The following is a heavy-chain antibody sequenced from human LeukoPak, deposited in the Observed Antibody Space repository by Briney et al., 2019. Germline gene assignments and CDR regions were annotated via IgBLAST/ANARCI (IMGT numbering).Heavy chain of an antibody. CDR1: GGSISSYY. D-gene: IGHD3-22*01. Sequence: SETLSLTCTVSGGSISSYYWSWIRQPPGKGLEWIGYIYYSGSTNYNPSLKSRVTISVDTSKNQFSLKLSSVTAADTAVYYCARGGLGYYDSSGYPAPSGPWGQGTLVTVSS. CDR3: ARGGLGYYDSSGYPAPSGP. J-gene: IGHJ5*02. CDR2: IYYSGST. V-gene: IGHV4-59*01.